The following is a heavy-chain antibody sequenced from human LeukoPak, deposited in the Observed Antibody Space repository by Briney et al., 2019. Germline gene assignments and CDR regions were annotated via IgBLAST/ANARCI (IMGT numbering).Heavy chain of an antibody. J-gene: IGHJ4*02. CDR3: ARDTLGYYGSGSYDY. Sequence: PGGSLRLSCAASGFTFSSYAMSWVRQAPGKGLEWVSGINWNGGSTGYADSVRGRFTISRDNAKNSLYLQMNSLRAEDTALYYCARDTLGYYGSGSYDYWGQGTLVTVSS. CDR1: GFTFSSYA. CDR2: INWNGGST. D-gene: IGHD3-10*01. V-gene: IGHV3-20*04.